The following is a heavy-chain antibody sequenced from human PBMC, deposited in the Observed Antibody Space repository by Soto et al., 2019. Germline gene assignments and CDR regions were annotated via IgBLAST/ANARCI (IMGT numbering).Heavy chain of an antibody. CDR1: GFTFSSYA. V-gene: IGHV3-23*01. CDR2: ISGSGGST. J-gene: IGHJ5*02. Sequence: GGSLRLSCAASGFTFSSYAMSWVRQAPGKGLEWVSAISGSGGSTYYADSVKGRFTISRDNSKNTLYLQMNSLRAEDTAVYYCAKYRPVDVLLWFGELIGRGTRNWFDPWGQGTLVTVSS. CDR3: AKYRPVDVLLWFGELIGRGTRNWFDP. D-gene: IGHD3-10*01.